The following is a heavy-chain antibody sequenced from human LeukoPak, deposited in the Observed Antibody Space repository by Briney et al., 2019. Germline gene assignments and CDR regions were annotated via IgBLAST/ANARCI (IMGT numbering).Heavy chain of an antibody. V-gene: IGHV4-34*01. D-gene: IGHD2-2*01. J-gene: IGHJ4*02. CDR3: ARAVPAAHNDY. CDR2: INHSGST. CDR1: GGSFSGYY. Sequence: SETLSLTCAVYGGSFSGYYCSWIRQPPGKGLEWIGEINHSGSTNYNPSLKSRVTISVDTSKNQFSLKLSSVTAADTAVYYCARAVPAAHNDYWGQGNLVTVSS.